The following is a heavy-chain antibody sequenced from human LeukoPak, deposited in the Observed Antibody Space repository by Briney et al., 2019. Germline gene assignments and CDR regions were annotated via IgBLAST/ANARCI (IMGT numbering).Heavy chain of an antibody. Sequence: VASVKVSCKASGYTFTSYGISWVRQAPGQGLEWMGWISAYNGNTNYAQKLQGRVTMTTDTSTSTAYMELRSLRSDDTAVYYCARDTVDTAMVPTDYWGQGTLVTVSS. J-gene: IGHJ4*02. CDR3: ARDTVDTAMVPTDY. D-gene: IGHD5-18*01. CDR1: GYTFTSYG. CDR2: ISAYNGNT. V-gene: IGHV1-18*01.